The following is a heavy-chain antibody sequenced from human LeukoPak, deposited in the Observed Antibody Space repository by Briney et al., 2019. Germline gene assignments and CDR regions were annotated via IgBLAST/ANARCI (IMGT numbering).Heavy chain of an antibody. CDR1: GFTFSSYG. CDR3: AKDAACSSTSCYYYYYYGMDV. D-gene: IGHD2-2*01. Sequence: GGSLRLSCAASGFTFSSYGMHWVRQAPGKGLEWVAVIWYDGSNKYYADSVKGRFTISRDNSKNTLYLQMNSLRAEDTAVYYCAKDAACSSTSCYYYYYYGMDVWGQGTTVTVSS. J-gene: IGHJ6*02. V-gene: IGHV3-33*06. CDR2: IWYDGSNK.